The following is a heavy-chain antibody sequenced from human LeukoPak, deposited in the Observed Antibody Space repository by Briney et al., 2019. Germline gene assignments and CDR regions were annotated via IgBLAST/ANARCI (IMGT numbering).Heavy chain of an antibody. Sequence: MSSETLSLTCAVYGGSFSGYYWSWIRQPPGKGLEWIGEINHSGSTSYNPSLKSRVTISVDTSKNHFSLKLSSVTAADTAVYYCARGCGGDCYYEYFQHWGQGTLVTVSS. V-gene: IGHV4-34*01. D-gene: IGHD2-21*02. CDR2: INHSGST. CDR3: ARGCGGDCYYEYFQH. J-gene: IGHJ1*01. CDR1: GGSFSGYY.